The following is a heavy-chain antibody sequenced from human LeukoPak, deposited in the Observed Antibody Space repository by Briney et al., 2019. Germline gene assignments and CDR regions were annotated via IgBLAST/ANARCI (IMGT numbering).Heavy chain of an antibody. CDR2: ISNTGST. J-gene: IGHJ5*02. CDR3: ARHLLLWFGEFRGWFDP. D-gene: IGHD3-10*01. CDR1: GGSISTFF. Sequence: SETLSLTCTVSGGSISTFFWGWIRQPPGKGLEWIGYISNTGSTNYNPSLKSRVTISKDTSKNQFSLKLRSVTAADTAVYYCARHLLLWFGEFRGWFDPWGQGTLVTVSS. V-gene: IGHV4-59*01.